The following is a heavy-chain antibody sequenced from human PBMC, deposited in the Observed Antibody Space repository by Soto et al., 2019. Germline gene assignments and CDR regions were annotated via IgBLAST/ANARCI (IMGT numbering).Heavy chain of an antibody. Sequence: QMRLLESGGGVVQPGKALRLSCAASGFAFNSHSMHWVRQAPGKGQEWLALMTSDGSSKFYADSVKGRCTISRDNSKNTLYLEMNSLRSEDTAVYYCARDRVIRYTGYELDLWGQGTLVTVSS. D-gene: IGHD3-9*01. J-gene: IGHJ5*02. V-gene: IGHV3-30-3*01. CDR1: GFAFNSHS. CDR3: ARDRVIRYTGYELDL. CDR2: MTSDGSSK.